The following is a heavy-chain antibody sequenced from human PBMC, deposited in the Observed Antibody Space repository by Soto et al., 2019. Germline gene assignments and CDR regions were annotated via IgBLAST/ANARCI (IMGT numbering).Heavy chain of an antibody. V-gene: IGHV3-30*18. Sequence: AGGSLRLSCTTSGFIFSSYAMHWVRQAPGKGLEWVAVISHDAYNKYHTDSVRGRFTISRDDSKNTLYLQMNSLRPEDTAVYYCAKSLLRFNLGWYYMDHWGQGIPVTVSS. J-gene: IGHJ4*02. D-gene: IGHD5-12*01. CDR1: GFIFSSYA. CDR3: AKSLLRFNLGWYYMDH. CDR2: ISHDAYNK.